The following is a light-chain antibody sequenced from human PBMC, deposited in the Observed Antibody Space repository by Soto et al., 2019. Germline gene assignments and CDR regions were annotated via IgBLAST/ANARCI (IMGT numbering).Light chain of an antibody. J-gene: IGKJ4*01. CDR3: LQHNSYPLT. Sequence: DIQMTQSPSTLSASIGDRVTITCLASQNINNWIAWYQQKPGKAPKFLIYDASTLESGVPSRFSGSGFGTEFSLTISSLQPDDFGSYYCLQHNSYPLTFGGGTKVDIK. CDR2: DAS. CDR1: QNINNW. V-gene: IGKV1-5*01.